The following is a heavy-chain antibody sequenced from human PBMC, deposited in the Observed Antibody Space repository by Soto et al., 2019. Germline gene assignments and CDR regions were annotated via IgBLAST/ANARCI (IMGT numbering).Heavy chain of an antibody. CDR2: IHHSRST. Sequence: AETLRPSCAVYGGCVRGCYGRWIRQPPGKGLEWVGEIHHSRSTNYNPSLKSRVTISGDTSKNQFSLKLSSVTAADTAVYYCERGYCSSTSCYYFRPYYYGIDVWGQGTTVTVSS. J-gene: IGHJ6*02. V-gene: IGHV4-34*01. D-gene: IGHD2-2*01. CDR1: GGCVRGCY. CDR3: ERGYCSSTSCYYFRPYYYGIDV.